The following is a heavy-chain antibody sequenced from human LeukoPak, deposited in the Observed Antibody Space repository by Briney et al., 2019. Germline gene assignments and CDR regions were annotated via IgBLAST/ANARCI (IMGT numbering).Heavy chain of an antibody. CDR2: ISTDGYTT. CDR3: ARSLISAVIGMDV. D-gene: IGHD3-3*01. CDR1: GLAFSAYK. Sequence: PGGSLRLSCAASGLAFSAYKMHWVRQAPRKGLVWVSRISTDGYTTDYADFVQGRFTISRDNARNSLFLQMNSLTAEDTAIYYCARSLISAVIGMDVWGQGTAVTVSS. V-gene: IGHV3-74*01. J-gene: IGHJ6*02.